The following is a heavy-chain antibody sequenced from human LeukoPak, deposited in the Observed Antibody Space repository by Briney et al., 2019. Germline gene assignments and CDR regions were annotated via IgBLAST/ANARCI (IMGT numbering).Heavy chain of an antibody. V-gene: IGHV3-66*01. Sequence: GSLRLSCAASGFTVSSNYMSWVRQAPGKGLEWVSVIYSGGSTYYADSVKGRFTISRDNSKNTLYLQMNSLRAEDTAVYYCAIPTYYYDSSGYHILHWGQGTLVTVSS. CDR2: IYSGGST. CDR3: AIPTYYYDSSGYHILH. CDR1: GFTVSSNY. J-gene: IGHJ4*02. D-gene: IGHD3-22*01.